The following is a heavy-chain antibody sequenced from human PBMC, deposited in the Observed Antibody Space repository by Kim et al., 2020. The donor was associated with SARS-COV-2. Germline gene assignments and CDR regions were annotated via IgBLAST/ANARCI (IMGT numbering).Heavy chain of an antibody. CDR2: IYYSGST. D-gene: IGHD5-18*01. Sequence: SETLSLTCTVSGGSISSYYWSWIRQPPGKGLEWIGYIYYSGSTNYNPSLKSRVTISVDTSKNQFSLKLSSVTAADTAVYYCARAQVDTVPSLSINWFDPWGQGTLVTVSS. CDR3: ARAQVDTVPSLSINWFDP. J-gene: IGHJ5*02. CDR1: GGSISSYY. V-gene: IGHV4-59*13.